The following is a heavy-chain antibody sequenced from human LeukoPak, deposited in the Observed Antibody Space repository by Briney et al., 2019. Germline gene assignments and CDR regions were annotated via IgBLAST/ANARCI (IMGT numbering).Heavy chain of an antibody. CDR3: ARERAHSSSWTDY. D-gene: IGHD6-13*01. CDR1: GYTFTSYG. V-gene: IGHV1-18*01. J-gene: IGHJ4*02. Sequence: ASVKVSCKSSGYTFTSYGISWVRLAHGQGLEWMGWIRANNGNTNYAQKLQGRVTMTTDTSTSTAYMELRSLRSDDTAVYYCARERAHSSSWTDYWGQGTLVTVSS. CDR2: IRANNGNT.